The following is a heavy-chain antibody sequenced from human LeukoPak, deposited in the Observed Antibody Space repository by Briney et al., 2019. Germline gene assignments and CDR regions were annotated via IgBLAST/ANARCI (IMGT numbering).Heavy chain of an antibody. J-gene: IGHJ4*02. CDR2: IIPVLRTA. CDR3: ARGGTNDFWKDS. D-gene: IGHD3/OR15-3a*01. V-gene: IGHV1-69*13. CDR1: GGTFSSDA. Sequence: ASVKVSCKASGGTFSSDAISWVRQAPGQGLEWMGGIIPVLRTANHAQKFLGRLTITADESTSTAYMELGSLRSEDTAMYYCARGGTNDFWKDSWGQGTLVTVSS.